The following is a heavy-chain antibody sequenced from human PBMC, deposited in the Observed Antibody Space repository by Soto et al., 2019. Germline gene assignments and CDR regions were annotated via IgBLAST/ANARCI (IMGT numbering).Heavy chain of an antibody. J-gene: IGHJ6*02. CDR1: GGTFSSYT. V-gene: IGHV1-69*02. D-gene: IGHD5-12*01. CDR2: IIPILGIA. CDR3: ARALVAAIFLYGMDV. Sequence: SVKVSCKASGGTFSSYTISWVRQAPGQGLEWMGRIIPILGIANYAQKFQGRVTITADKSTSTAYMELSSLRSEDTAVYYCARALVAAIFLYGMDVWGQGTTVTVSS.